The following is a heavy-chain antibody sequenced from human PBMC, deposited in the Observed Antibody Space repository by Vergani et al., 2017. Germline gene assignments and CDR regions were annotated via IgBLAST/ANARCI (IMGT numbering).Heavy chain of an antibody. V-gene: IGHV3-66*02. D-gene: IGHD3-22*01. CDR3: ARDGNYYDSSGYYDY. Sequence: EVQLVKSGGGLVQPGGSLRLSCAASGFTVSSNYMSWVRQAPGKGLEWVSVIYSGGSTYYADSVKGRFTISRDNSKNTLYLQMNSLRAEDTAVYYCARDGNYYDSSGYYDYWGQGTLVTVSS. CDR1: GFTVSSNY. J-gene: IGHJ4*02. CDR2: IYSGGST.